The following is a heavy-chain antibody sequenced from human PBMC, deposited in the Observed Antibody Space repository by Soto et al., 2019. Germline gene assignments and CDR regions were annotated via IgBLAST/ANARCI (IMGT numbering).Heavy chain of an antibody. CDR2: IYYSGNT. D-gene: IGHD2-2*01. CDR1: GASIRSYN. Sequence: PSETLSLTCTVSGASIRSYNWSWIRQPPGKGLEWIGYIYYSGNTNYNPSLKSRVTIAADTSKNQFSLKLSSVTAADTAVYYCARQPTTADIALGFDPWGQGTLVIVA. J-gene: IGHJ5*02. V-gene: IGHV4-59*08. CDR3: ARQPTTADIALGFDP.